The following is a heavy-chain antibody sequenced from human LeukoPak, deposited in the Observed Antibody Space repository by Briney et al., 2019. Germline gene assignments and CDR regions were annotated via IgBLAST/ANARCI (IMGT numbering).Heavy chain of an antibody. V-gene: IGHV3-21*01. J-gene: IGHJ4*02. CDR2: ISSSSHI. CDR1: GFTFSTYA. CDR3: GIEQGARQVLDY. Sequence: PGGSLRLSCAASGFTFSTYAMNWVRQAPGKGLEWVSSISSSSHIFHADSVKGRFTISRDNAKNSLYLQMSSLRAEDTAVYYGGIEQGARQVLDYWGQGTLVTVSS. D-gene: IGHD1-26*01.